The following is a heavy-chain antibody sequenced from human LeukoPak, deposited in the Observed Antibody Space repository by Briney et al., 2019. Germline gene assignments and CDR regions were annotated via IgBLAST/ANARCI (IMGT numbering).Heavy chain of an antibody. J-gene: IGHJ3*02. D-gene: IGHD1-1*01. CDR2: ISGDGGST. CDR1: GFTFDDYA. Sequence: PGGSLRLSCAASGFTFDDYAMHWVRQAPGKGLEWVSLISGDGGSTYYADSVKGRFTISRDNSKNSLYLQMNSLGTEDTALYYCAKGGQLGAFDIWGQGTMVTVSS. CDR3: AKGGQLGAFDI. V-gene: IGHV3-43*02.